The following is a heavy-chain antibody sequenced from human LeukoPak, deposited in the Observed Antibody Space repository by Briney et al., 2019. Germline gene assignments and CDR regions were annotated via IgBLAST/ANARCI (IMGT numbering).Heavy chain of an antibody. D-gene: IGHD6-13*01. V-gene: IGHV3-7*01. J-gene: IGHJ4*02. CDR2: IKQDGREK. Sequence: GGSLRLSCAASGFTFSSYWMSWVRQSPGKGLEWAANIKQDGREKYYVDSVEGRFTISRDNAKNSLYLQMNSLRAEDTAVYYCASIGYSSSWADYFDYWGQGTLVTVSS. CDR1: GFTFSSYW. CDR3: ASIGYSSSWADYFDY.